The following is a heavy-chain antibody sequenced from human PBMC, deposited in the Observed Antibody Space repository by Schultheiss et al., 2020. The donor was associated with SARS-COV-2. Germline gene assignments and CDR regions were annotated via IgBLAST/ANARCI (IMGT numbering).Heavy chain of an antibody. V-gene: IGHV1-46*01. Sequence: ASVKVSCKASGYTFTSYYMHWVRQAPGQGLEWMGIINPSGGSTSYAQKFQGRVTITRDTSASTVYLELNSLRSEDTAIYYCARDSGGWYWFDPWGQGTLVTVSS. J-gene: IGHJ5*02. CDR3: ARDSGGWYWFDP. D-gene: IGHD6-19*01. CDR1: GYTFTSYY. CDR2: INPSGGST.